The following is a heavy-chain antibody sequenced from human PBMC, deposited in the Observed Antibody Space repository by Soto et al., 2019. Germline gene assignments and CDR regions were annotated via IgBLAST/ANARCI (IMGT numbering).Heavy chain of an antibody. Sequence: VKVSCKASGYTFTSYGISWVRQAPGQGLEWMGWISAYNGNTNYAQKLQGRVTMTTDTSTSTAYMELRSLRSDDTAVYYCASLTSWSQEYYYGMDVWGQGTTVTVSS. CDR2: ISAYNGNT. J-gene: IGHJ6*02. D-gene: IGHD2-2*01. CDR1: GYTFTSYG. CDR3: ASLTSWSQEYYYGMDV. V-gene: IGHV1-18*01.